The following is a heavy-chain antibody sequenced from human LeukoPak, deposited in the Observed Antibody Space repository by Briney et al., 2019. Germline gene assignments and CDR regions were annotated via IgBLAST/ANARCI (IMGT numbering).Heavy chain of an antibody. CDR1: GFTFSSYS. J-gene: IGHJ4*02. CDR2: INSGDSHT. V-gene: IGHV3-21*01. D-gene: IGHD6-13*01. Sequence: GGSLRLSCAASGFTFSSYSMNWVRQAPGKGLEWVSSINSGDSHTYYADSMKGRFTISRDNAKNSLFLQMNSLRAEDTAVYYCARTMGGYSNSDYWGQGTLVTVST. CDR3: ARTMGGYSNSDY.